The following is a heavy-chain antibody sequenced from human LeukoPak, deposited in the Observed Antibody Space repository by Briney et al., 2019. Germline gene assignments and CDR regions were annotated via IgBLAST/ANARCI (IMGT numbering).Heavy chain of an antibody. D-gene: IGHD6-19*01. CDR3: AKDSISSGWFTAFDY. J-gene: IGHJ4*02. Sequence: GGSLRLSCAASGFTFRSYGMYWVRQAPGKGLEWVAFIRYDGSNKYYADSVKGQFTISRDNSKNTLYLQMNSLRAEDTAVYYCAKDSISSGWFTAFDYWGQGTLVTVSS. CDR1: GFTFRSYG. CDR2: IRYDGSNK. V-gene: IGHV3-30*02.